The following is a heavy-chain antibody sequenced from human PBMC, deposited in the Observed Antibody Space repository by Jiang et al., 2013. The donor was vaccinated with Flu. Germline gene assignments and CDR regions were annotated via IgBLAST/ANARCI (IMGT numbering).Heavy chain of an antibody. CDR3: GRDGQQQVVDY. CDR1: GNTFTTYH. J-gene: IGHJ4*02. CDR2: MNPIGGST. V-gene: IGHV1-46*01. Sequence: EVKKPGASVKISCKASGNTFTTYHVHWVRQAPGQGLEWMGIMNPIGGSTTYAQKFQGRVTMTRDTSTSTDYMELSSLRSDDTAVYYCGRDGQQQVVDYWGQGTLVTVSS. D-gene: IGHD6-13*01.